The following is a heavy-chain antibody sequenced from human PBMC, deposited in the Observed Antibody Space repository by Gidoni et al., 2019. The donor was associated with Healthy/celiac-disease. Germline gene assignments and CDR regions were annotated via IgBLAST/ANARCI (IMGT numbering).Heavy chain of an antibody. V-gene: IGHV1-69*01. Sequence: GGIIPIFGTANYAQKFQGRVTITADESTSTAYMELSSLRSEDTAVYYCASPRYDSSGYYQRPGDYWGQGTLVTVSS. CDR2: IIPIFGTA. CDR3: ASPRYDSSGYYQRPGDY. D-gene: IGHD3-22*01. J-gene: IGHJ4*02.